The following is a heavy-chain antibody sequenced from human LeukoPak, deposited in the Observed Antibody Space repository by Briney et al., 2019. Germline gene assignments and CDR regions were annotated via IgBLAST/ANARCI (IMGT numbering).Heavy chain of an antibody. Sequence: GRSLRLSCAASGFTFSSYAMHWVRQAPGKGLEWVAVISYDGSNKYYADSVKGRFTISRDNAKNSLYLQMNSLRAEDTAVYYCAREGYDFWSGYYTHYYGMDVWGQGTTVTVSS. CDR2: ISYDGSNK. CDR3: AREGYDFWSGYYTHYYGMDV. CDR1: GFTFSSYA. V-gene: IGHV3-30*04. J-gene: IGHJ6*02. D-gene: IGHD3-3*01.